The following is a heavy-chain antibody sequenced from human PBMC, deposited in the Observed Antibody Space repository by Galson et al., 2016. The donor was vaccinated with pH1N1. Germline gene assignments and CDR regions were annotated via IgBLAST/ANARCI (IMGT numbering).Heavy chain of an antibody. Sequence: SLRLSCAASGFTFSSYSMNWVRQAPGKGLEWVSYISSSSSTIYYADSGKGRFTISRDNAKNSLYLQMNSLRAEDTAVYYCARVNHYYYYGMDVWGQGTTVTVSS. J-gene: IGHJ6*02. CDR2: ISSSSSTI. CDR1: GFTFSSYS. V-gene: IGHV3-48*01. CDR3: ARVNHYYYYGMDV. D-gene: IGHD1-14*01.